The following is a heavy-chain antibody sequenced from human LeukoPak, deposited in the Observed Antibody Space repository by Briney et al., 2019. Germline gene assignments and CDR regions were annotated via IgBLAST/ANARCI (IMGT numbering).Heavy chain of an antibody. CDR3: ARDNVVTYYAGFQH. Sequence: GGSLRLSCAASGFTFSSYSMNWVRQAPGKGLEWVSYISSSGSTIYYADSVKGRFTISRDNAKNSLYLQMNSLRAEDTAVYYCARDNVVTYYAGFQHWGQGTLVTVSS. J-gene: IGHJ1*01. D-gene: IGHD1-26*01. CDR2: ISSSGSTI. CDR1: GFTFSSYS. V-gene: IGHV3-48*04.